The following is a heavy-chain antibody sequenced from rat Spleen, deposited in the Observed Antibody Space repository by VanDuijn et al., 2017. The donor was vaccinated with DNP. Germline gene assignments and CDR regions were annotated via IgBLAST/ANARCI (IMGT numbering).Heavy chain of an antibody. J-gene: IGHJ2*01. CDR2: INTGGFNT. CDR1: GFTFNNYW. CDR3: ARRGTTGIFDY. D-gene: IGHD1-7*01. V-gene: IGHV5S13*01. Sequence: EVQLVGSGGGLVQPGRSLKLSCAAPGFTFNNYWMAWIRQVPGKGLEGVASINTGGFNTYCRDSVKGRFTISRENAKNTQSLQMDRLRSEDTATYYCARRGTTGIFDYWGQGVKVTVSS.